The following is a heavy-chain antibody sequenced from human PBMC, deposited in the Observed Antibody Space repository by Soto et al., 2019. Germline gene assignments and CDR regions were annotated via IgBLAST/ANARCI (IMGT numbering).Heavy chain of an antibody. V-gene: IGHV3-23*01. J-gene: IGHJ6*02. D-gene: IGHD3-9*01. CDR1: GFTFSSYA. CDR2: ISGSGGNT. CDR3: AKGSGADILTGYHIPYYYYGMDV. Sequence: GGSLRLSCAASGFTFSSYAMSWVRQAPGKGLEWVSAISGSGGNTYYADSVKGRFTISRDNSKNTLYLQMNSLRAEDTAVYYCAKGSGADILTGYHIPYYYYGMDVWGQGTTVTVSS.